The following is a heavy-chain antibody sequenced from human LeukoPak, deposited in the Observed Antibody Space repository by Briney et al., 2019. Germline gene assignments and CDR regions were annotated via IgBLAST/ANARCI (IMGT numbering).Heavy chain of an antibody. CDR2: ISYSGNT. J-gene: IGHJ4*02. D-gene: IGHD6-13*01. CDR1: GGSISSYY. CDR3: ARQGGYIAPLAL. V-gene: IGHV4-59*08. Sequence: SETLSLTCTVSGGSISSYYWSWIRQPPGKGLEWIGYISYSGNTNYNPSLKSLVTISVDTSKNQFSLKLTSVTAADTAVYYCARQGGYIAPLALWGQGTLVTVSA.